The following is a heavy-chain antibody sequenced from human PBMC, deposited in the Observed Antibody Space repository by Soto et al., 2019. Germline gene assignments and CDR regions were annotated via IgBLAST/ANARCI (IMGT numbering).Heavy chain of an antibody. V-gene: IGHV1-18*01. CDR1: GYTFASYA. D-gene: IGHD3-22*01. CDR2: ISAYNGNT. Sequence: ASVKVSCKASGYTFASYAISWMRQAPGQGLEWMGWISAYNGNTNYAQKLQGRVTMTTDTSTSTAYMELSSLRSEDTAVYYCARTSGYYFFDSWGQGTLVTVSS. CDR3: ARTSGYYFFDS. J-gene: IGHJ4*02.